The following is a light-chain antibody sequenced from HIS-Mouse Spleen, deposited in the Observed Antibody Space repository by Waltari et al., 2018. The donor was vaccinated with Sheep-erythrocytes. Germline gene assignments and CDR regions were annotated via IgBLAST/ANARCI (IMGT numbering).Light chain of an antibody. CDR1: PSVSSN. J-gene: IGKJ2*02. CDR3: QQYNNWPPGT. V-gene: IGKV3-15*01. Sequence: EIVMTQSPATLSVSPGERATLSCRASPSVSSNLAWDQQKPGQAPRLLIYGASTRATGIPARFSGSGYGTEFTLTISSMQSEDFAVYYGQQYNNWPPGTFGQGTKLEIK. CDR2: GAS.